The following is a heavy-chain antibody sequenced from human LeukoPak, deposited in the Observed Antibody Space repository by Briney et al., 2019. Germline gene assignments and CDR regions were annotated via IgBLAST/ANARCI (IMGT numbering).Heavy chain of an antibody. Sequence: PGASVKVSCKASGYTFTSYGISWVRQASGKGLEWVGRIRSKANSYATAYAASVKGRFTISRDDLKNTAYLQMNSLKTEDTAVYYCTRHSPSYYYDSSGYYRIAEYFQHWGQGTLVTVSS. CDR3: TRHSPSYYYDSSGYYRIAEYFQH. D-gene: IGHD3-22*01. V-gene: IGHV3-73*01. CDR2: IRSKANSYAT. J-gene: IGHJ1*01. CDR1: GYTFTSYG.